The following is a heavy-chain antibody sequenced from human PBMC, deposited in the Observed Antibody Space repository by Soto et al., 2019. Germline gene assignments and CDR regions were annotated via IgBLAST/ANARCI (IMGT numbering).Heavy chain of an antibody. Sequence: PSETLSLTCTVSGVSINSGDYYWSWVRQSPGKGLEWIGYMYHFGTPYYNPSLKSRLTMSLDTSKNQFSLKLGSVIAADTAVYYCASLQYYYDGSGYYFDYWGQGTLVTVS. CDR1: GVSINSGDYY. V-gene: IGHV4-30-4*01. J-gene: IGHJ4*02. D-gene: IGHD3-22*01. CDR2: MYHFGTP. CDR3: ASLQYYYDGSGYYFDY.